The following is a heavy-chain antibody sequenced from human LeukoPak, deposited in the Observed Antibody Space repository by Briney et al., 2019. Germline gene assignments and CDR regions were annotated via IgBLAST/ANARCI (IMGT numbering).Heavy chain of an antibody. D-gene: IGHD3-10*01. Sequence: PSETLSLTCTVSGDSISSGDYYWSWIRQPAGKGLEWIGRISSSGSTNYNPSLKSRVTISVDTSKNQFSLKLSSVTAADTAVYYCARHLSVRGVSPRFDYWGQGTLVTVSS. CDR1: GDSISSGDYY. CDR2: ISSSGST. J-gene: IGHJ4*02. CDR3: ARHLSVRGVSPRFDY. V-gene: IGHV4-61*02.